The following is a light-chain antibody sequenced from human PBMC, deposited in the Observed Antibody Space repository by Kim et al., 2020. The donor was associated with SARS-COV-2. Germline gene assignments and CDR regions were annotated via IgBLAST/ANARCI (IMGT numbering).Light chain of an antibody. V-gene: IGLV6-57*03. J-gene: IGLJ3*02. CDR1: GGSIASDY. CDR2: QDK. CDR3: QSYDRTNVV. Sequence: GKTVTISCTRTGGSIASDYVQWYQQRPGSAPTTVIYQDKQRPSGVPDRFSGSFDTSSNSASLTLSGLKTEDEADYYCQSYDRTNVVFGGGTQLTVL.